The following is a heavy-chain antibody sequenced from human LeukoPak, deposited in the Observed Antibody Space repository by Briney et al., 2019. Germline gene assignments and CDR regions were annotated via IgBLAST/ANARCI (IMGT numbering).Heavy chain of an antibody. CDR1: GFTFSSYS. V-gene: IGHV3-30*02. J-gene: IGHJ4*02. Sequence: PGGSLRLSCAASGFTFSSYSMNWVRQAPGKGLEWVAFIRYDGSKKYYADSGKGGFTISRDNSKNTLYLQMNSLRAEDTAVYYCANLYGDYPDYWGRGTLVTVSS. CDR3: ANLYGDYPDY. D-gene: IGHD4-17*01. CDR2: IRYDGSKK.